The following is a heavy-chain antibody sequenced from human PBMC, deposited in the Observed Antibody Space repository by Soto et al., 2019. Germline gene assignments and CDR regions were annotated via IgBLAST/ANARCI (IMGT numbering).Heavy chain of an antibody. J-gene: IGHJ6*02. CDR1: GGTFSRYS. Sequence: QVQLVQSGAEEKKPGSSVKVSCKASGGTFSRYSITWVRQAPGHGLEWIGRIIPMFGIASYAQKFQGRVTITADESTSTAYMELSSLRSDDTAVYYCAREARDRETGLVPAAIDGMDVWGQGTTVTVSS. CDR2: IIPMFGIA. D-gene: IGHD2-2*01. V-gene: IGHV1-69*08. CDR3: AREARDRETGLVPAAIDGMDV.